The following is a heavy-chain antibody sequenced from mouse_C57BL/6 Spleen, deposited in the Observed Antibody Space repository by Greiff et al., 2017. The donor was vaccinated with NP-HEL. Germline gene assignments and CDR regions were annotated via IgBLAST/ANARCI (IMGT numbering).Heavy chain of an antibody. V-gene: IGHV5-12*01. CDR1: GFTFSDYY. J-gene: IGHJ3*01. D-gene: IGHD2-1*01. Sequence: EVQLVESGGGLVQPGGSLKLSCAASGFTFSDYYMYWVRQTPEKRLEWVAYISNGGGSTYYPDTVKGRFTISSDNAKNTLYLQMSRLKSEDTAMYYCARGGIYYPFAYWGQGTLVTVSA. CDR3: ARGGIYYPFAY. CDR2: ISNGGGST.